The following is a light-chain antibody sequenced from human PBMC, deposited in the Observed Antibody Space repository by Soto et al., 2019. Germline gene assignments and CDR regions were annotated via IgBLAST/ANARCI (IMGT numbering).Light chain of an antibody. CDR3: HHYGSSPYT. CDR2: CVS. Sequence: EIVLTQSPGTLSLSPGERATLSCRASQSLSGNYLAWYQQKPGQAPRLLIFCVSSRATGIPDRFSGSGSGTDFTLTINRLEPEDFAVYYCHHYGSSPYTFGLGTKLEIK. CDR1: QSLSGNY. V-gene: IGKV3-20*01. J-gene: IGKJ2*01.